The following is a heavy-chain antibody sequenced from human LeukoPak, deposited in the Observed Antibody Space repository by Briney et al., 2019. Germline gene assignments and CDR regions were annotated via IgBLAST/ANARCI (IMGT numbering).Heavy chain of an antibody. J-gene: IGHJ4*02. CDR2: INSDGSST. V-gene: IGHV3-74*01. CDR1: GFTFSSYW. CDR3: ARVLLYSGYVNFDY. Sequence: GGSLRLSCAASGFTFSSYWMHWVRQAPGKGLVWVSRINSDGSSTSYADSVKGRFTISRDNAKNTLYLQMNSLRVEDTAVYYCARVLLYSGYVNFDYWGQGTLVTVSS. D-gene: IGHD5-12*01.